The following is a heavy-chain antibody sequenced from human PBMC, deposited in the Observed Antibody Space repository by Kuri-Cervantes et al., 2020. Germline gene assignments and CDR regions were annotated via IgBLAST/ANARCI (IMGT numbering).Heavy chain of an antibody. J-gene: IGHJ6*03. CDR2: IIPIFGTA. CDR1: GGTFSSYA. Sequence: SVKVSCKASGGTFSSYAISWVRQAPGQGLEWMGGIIPIFGTANYAQKFQGRVTITTDESTSTAYMELTSLKSDDTAVYYCARDLVGATLGGKDYYYYYMYVWGRGTPVTVSS. CDR3: ARDLVGATLGGKDYYYYYMYV. V-gene: IGHV1-69*05. D-gene: IGHD1-26*01.